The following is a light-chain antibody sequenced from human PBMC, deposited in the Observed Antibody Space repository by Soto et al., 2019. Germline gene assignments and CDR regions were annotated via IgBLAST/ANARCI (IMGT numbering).Light chain of an antibody. J-gene: IGLJ1*01. V-gene: IGLV2-14*01. CDR3: SSYTSSSTPYV. CDR1: SSDVGGYNY. CDR2: EVS. Sequence: QSVLTQPACVSVSPGQSITISCTGTSSDVGGYNYVSWYQQHPGKAPKLMIYEVSNRPSGVSNRFSGSKSGNTASLTISGLQAEDEADYYCSSYTSSSTPYVFGTGTKVTVL.